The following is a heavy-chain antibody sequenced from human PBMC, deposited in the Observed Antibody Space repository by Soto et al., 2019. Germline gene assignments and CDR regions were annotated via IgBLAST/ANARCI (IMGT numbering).Heavy chain of an antibody. CDR2: IYYSGST. CDR3: AAFDFWSGKASHYYYYMDV. Sequence: PSETLSLTCTVSGGSISSSSYYWGWIRQPPGKGLEWIGSIYYSGSTYYNPSLKSRVTISVDTSKNQFSLKLSSVTAADTAVYYCAAFDFWSGKASHYYYYMDVWGKGTTVTVSS. V-gene: IGHV4-39*01. CDR1: GGSISSSSYY. J-gene: IGHJ6*03. D-gene: IGHD3-3*01.